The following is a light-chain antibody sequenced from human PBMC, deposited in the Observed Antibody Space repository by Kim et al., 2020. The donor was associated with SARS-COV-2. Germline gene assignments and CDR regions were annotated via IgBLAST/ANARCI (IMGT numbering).Light chain of an antibody. V-gene: IGKV3-15*01. J-gene: IGKJ4*01. CDR3: QQYSNWPVT. Sequence: SVSPAERATRSCRASQSISNNLAWYQQKPGQAPRLLIYGASARATGLPARFSGSGSGTEFTLTISSLQSEDFAVYYCQQYSNWPVTFGGGTKLEI. CDR1: QSISNN. CDR2: GAS.